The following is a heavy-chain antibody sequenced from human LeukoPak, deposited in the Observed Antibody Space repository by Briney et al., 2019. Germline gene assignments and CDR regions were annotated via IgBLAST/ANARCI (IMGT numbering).Heavy chain of an antibody. CDR3: ARDQFDYYYGSGSYRPYNYYYYMDV. CDR2: IYTSGST. CDR1: GGSISSGNYY. Sequence: SQTLSLTCTVSGGSISSGNYYWSWIRQPAGKGLEWIGRIYTSGSTNYNPSLKSRLTISVDTSKNQFSLKLSSVTAADTAVYYCARDQFDYYYGSGSYRPYNYYYYMDVWGKGTTVTISS. V-gene: IGHV4-61*02. D-gene: IGHD3-10*01. J-gene: IGHJ6*03.